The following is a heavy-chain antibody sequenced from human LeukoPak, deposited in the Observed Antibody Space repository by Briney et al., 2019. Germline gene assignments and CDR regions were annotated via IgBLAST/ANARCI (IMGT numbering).Heavy chain of an antibody. CDR1: GDSISNNYW. V-gene: IGHV4-4*02. CDR3: ARDQRRAFDI. Sequence: KTSETLSLTCAVSGDSISNNYWWRWVRQFPGKGLEWIGEIYRSGSTVYNPSLKSRVTISVDTSKNQFSLKLSSVTAADTAVYYCARDQRRAFDIWGQGTMVTVSS. CDR2: IYRSGST. J-gene: IGHJ3*02.